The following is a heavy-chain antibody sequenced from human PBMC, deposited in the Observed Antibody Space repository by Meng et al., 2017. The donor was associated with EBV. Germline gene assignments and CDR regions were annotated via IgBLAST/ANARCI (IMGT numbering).Heavy chain of an antibody. Sequence: VQPREAGPGLVKPSETLSLTCTVSGASVSGGTFHWSWIRQPPGKELQWIGYIYDGGTTIYNPSLKSRVTIFLDTSRNQFSLGLRSVTTADTAVYYCAKSSSSTPGVVDSWGQGTLVTVSS. D-gene: IGHD2-2*01. CDR3: AKSSSSTPGVVDS. CDR1: GASVSGGTFH. CDR2: IYDGGTT. V-gene: IGHV4-61*01. J-gene: IGHJ4*02.